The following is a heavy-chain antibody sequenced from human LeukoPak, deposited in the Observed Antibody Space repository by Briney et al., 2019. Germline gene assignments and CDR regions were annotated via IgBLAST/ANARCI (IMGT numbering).Heavy chain of an antibody. D-gene: IGHD3-22*01. V-gene: IGHV3-21*01. CDR2: ISSSSSYL. CDR3: ARDVVGYYDSSGYYLSASDI. Sequence: GGSLRLSCVASGFTFSTYTMVWVRQAPGKGLEWVSSISSSSSYLFNADSVKGRFSISRDNAKNSLFLQMNTLRAEDTAVYYCARDVVGYYDSSGYYLSASDIWGQGTMVTVSS. CDR1: GFTFSTYT. J-gene: IGHJ3*02.